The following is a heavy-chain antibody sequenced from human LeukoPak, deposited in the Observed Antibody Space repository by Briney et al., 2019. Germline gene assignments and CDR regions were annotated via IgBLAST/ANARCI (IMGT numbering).Heavy chain of an antibody. CDR3: AKGGLGGRYYFDY. D-gene: IGHD4-17*01. CDR1: GFTFSSCA. J-gene: IGHJ4*02. V-gene: IGHV3-30*18. Sequence: GGSLRLSCAASGFTFSSCAMSWVRQAPGKGLEWVAVISYDGSNKYYADSVKGRFIISRDNSKNTLYLQMNSLRAEDTAVYYCAKGGLGGRYYFDYWGQGTLVTLYS. CDR2: ISYDGSNK.